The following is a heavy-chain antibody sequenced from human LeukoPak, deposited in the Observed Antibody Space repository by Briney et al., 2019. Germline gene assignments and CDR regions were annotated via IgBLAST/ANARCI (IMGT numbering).Heavy chain of an antibody. V-gene: IGHV3-74*01. D-gene: IGHD6-19*01. CDR3: SRDPSAVAGNFDY. CDR1: GFTFSNYW. Sequence: GGSLRLSCAASGFTFSNYWMHWVRQAPGKGLVLVSRIDSDGSITNYADSVKGRFTISRDNAKNTLFLQMNSLRAEDTAVYYCSRDPSAVAGNFDYWGQGTLVTVSS. J-gene: IGHJ4*02. CDR2: IDSDGSIT.